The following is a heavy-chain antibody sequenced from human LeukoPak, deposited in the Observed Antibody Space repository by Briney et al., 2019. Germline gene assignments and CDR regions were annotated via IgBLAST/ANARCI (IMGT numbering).Heavy chain of an antibody. J-gene: IGHJ4*02. V-gene: IGHV3-11*01. CDR3: ARDRIVGATWRSFDY. CDR1: GFTFSDYY. D-gene: IGHD1-26*01. Sequence: GGSLRLSCAASGFTFSDYYMSWIRQAPGKGLEWVSYISSSGSTIYYADSVKGRFTISRDNAKNSLYLQMNSLRAEDTAVYYCARDRIVGATWRSFDYWGQGTLVTVSS. CDR2: ISSSGSTI.